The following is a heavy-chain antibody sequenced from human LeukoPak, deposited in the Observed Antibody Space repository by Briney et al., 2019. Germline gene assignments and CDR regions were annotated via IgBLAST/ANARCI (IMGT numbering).Heavy chain of an antibody. J-gene: IGHJ3*02. D-gene: IGHD4-17*01. CDR1: GFTFSGYG. Sequence: PGGSLRLSCVASGFTFSGYGIHWVRQAPGKGLEWVSVIYSGGSTYYADSVKGRFTISRDNSKNTLYLQMNSLRAEDTAVYYCARDDYGDYWDAFDIWGQGTMVTVSS. CDR2: IYSGGST. CDR3: ARDDYGDYWDAFDI. V-gene: IGHV3-66*01.